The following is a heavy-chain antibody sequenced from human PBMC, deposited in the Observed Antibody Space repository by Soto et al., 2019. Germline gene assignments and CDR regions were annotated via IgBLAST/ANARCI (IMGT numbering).Heavy chain of an antibody. J-gene: IGHJ4*02. CDR1: GGSIRSGDYY. D-gene: IGHD7-27*01. CDR3: ARAGDSIFFGY. V-gene: IGHV4-30-4*01. CDR2: IYYSGST. Sequence: SETMSLTCTVSGGSIRSGDYYWSWIRQPPGKGLESIGYIYYSGSTYYNPSLKSRVTISVDTSKNQFSLKLSSVTAADTAVYYCARAGDSIFFGYWGQGTLVTVSS.